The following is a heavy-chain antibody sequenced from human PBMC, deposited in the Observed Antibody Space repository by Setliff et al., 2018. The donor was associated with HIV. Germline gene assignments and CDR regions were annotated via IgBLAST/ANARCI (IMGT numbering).Heavy chain of an antibody. CDR3: ASSRPPDDSSGYLDH. V-gene: IGHV3-7*03. Sequence: PGGSLRLSCAASGFTFSTYGMYWVRQAPGKGLEWVANIKKDGSDKFYVDSVKGRFAISRDNAKNSLNLEMNSLRAEDTAIYYCASSRPPDDSSGYLDHWGQGTLVTVSS. D-gene: IGHD3-22*01. J-gene: IGHJ4*01. CDR1: GFTFSTYG. CDR2: IKKDGSDK.